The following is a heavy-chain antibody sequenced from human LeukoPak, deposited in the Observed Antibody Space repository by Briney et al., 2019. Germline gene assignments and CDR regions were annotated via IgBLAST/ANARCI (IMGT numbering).Heavy chain of an antibody. J-gene: IGHJ6*02. V-gene: IGHV3-30*18. CDR2: ISYDGSNK. CDR1: GFTFSSYG. CDR3: AKGRRSPHYGMDV. D-gene: IGHD6-13*01. Sequence: GGSLRLSCAASGFTFSSYGMHWVRQAAGKGLEWVAVISYDGSNKYYADSVKGRFTISRDNSKNTLYLQMNSLRDEDTAVYYCAKGRRSPHYGMDVWGQGTTVTVSS.